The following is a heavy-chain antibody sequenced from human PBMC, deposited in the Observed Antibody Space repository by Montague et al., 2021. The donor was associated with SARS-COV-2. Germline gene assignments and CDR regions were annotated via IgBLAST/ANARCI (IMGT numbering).Heavy chain of an antibody. Sequence: PALVTPTQTITLTCTFSGFSLSTSGVCVGWIRQPPGKALEWLALXYWXSYNRYSPSLKSRLTITKDTSKNPVVLTMTNMDPVDTATYYCAHRPGIAVAGGAFDIWGQGTMVTVSS. CDR3: AHRPGIAVAGGAFDI. V-gene: IGHV2-5*01. D-gene: IGHD6-19*01. CDR1: GFSLSTSGVC. CDR2: XYWXSYN. J-gene: IGHJ3*02.